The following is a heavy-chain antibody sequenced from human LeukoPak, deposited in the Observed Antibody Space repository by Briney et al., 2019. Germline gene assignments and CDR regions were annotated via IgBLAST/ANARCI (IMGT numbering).Heavy chain of an antibody. J-gene: IGHJ2*01. D-gene: IGHD6-19*01. CDR1: GFTFSSYE. CDR3: AREKDSSGWYSWYFDL. Sequence: GGSLRLSCAASGFTFSSYEMNWVRQAPGKGLEWVSCISSSGSTIYYADSVKGRFTISRDNAKNSLYLQMNSLRAEDTAVYYCAREKDSSGWYSWYFDLWGRGTLVTVSS. V-gene: IGHV3-48*03. CDR2: ISSSGSTI.